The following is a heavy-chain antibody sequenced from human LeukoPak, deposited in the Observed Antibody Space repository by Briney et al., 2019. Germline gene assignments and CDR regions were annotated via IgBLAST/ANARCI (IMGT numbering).Heavy chain of an antibody. V-gene: IGHV4-59*08. D-gene: IGHD1-26*01. CDR3: ARLKGGSYYYYGMDV. CDR1: GGSISSYY. J-gene: IGHJ6*02. Sequence: SETLSLTCTVSGGSISSYYWSWIRQPPGKGLEWIGYIYYSGSTNYNPSLKSRVTISVDTSMNQSSLKLSSVTAADTAVYYCARLKGGSYYYYGMDVWGQGTTVTVSS. CDR2: IYYSGST.